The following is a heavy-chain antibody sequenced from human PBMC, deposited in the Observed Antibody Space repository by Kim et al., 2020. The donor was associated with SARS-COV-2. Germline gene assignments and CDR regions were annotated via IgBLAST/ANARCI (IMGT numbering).Heavy chain of an antibody. CDR1: GFTFSTYW. CDR2: IKGDGSSI. Sequence: GGSLRLSCAASGFTFSTYWMHWVRQALWKGLEWVSRIKGDGSSINYADPVRGRFTISRDNAKNTLYLQMNSLRAEDTAVYYCARDGGGLRPDIWGQGTMVTVSS. V-gene: IGHV3-74*01. CDR3: ARDGGGLRPDI. D-gene: IGHD5-12*01. J-gene: IGHJ3*02.